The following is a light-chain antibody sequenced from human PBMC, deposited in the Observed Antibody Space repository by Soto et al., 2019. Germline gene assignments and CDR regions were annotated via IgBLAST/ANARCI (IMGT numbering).Light chain of an antibody. V-gene: IGKV1-12*01. J-gene: IGKJ4*01. CDR1: QGISSW. Sequence: DIKMTQAPSSVSDTVGDSVNIACRPSQGISSWLAWYQQKPGKAPKLLIDAASTLQSGVPSRFSGSGSGTDFTLTISSLQPEDFATYYCQQANSFPLTFGGGTKVDIK. CDR2: AAS. CDR3: QQANSFPLT.